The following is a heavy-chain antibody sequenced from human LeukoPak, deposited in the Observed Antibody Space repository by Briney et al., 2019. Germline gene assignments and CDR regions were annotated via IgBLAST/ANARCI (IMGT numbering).Heavy chain of an antibody. CDR2: IYTSGST. CDR1: GGSISSGSYY. Sequence: SETLSLTCTVSGGSISSGSYYWSWIRQPAGKGLEWIGRIYTSGSTNYNPSLKSRVTILVDKSKNQFSLKLSSVTAADTAVYYCARDSGYSGYNDTSLDYWGQGTLVTVSS. CDR3: ARDSGYSGYNDTSLDY. V-gene: IGHV4-61*02. D-gene: IGHD5-12*01. J-gene: IGHJ4*02.